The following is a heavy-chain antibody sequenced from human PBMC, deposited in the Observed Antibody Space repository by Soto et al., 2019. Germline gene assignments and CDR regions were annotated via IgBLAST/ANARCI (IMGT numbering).Heavy chain of an antibody. CDR1: GYSFTSYW. CDR2: IDPSDSYT. D-gene: IGHD2-2*01. J-gene: IGHJ4*02. Sequence: GESLKISCKGSGYSFTSYWISWVRQMPGKGLEWMGRIDPSDSYTNYSASFQGHVTISADKSISTAYLQWSSLKASDTAMYYCALGGYCSSTSCYAWGEGTLVTVSS. CDR3: ALGGYCSSTSCYA. V-gene: IGHV5-10-1*01.